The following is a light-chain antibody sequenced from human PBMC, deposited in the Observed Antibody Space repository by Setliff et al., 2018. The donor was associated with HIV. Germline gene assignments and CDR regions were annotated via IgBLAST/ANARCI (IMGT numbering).Light chain of an antibody. V-gene: IGLV2-14*03. CDR2: DVS. CDR1: SSDVGGYNY. Sequence: QSALTQPASVSGSPGQSITISCTGSSSDVGGYNYVSWYQQHPGKAPKLMIYDVSQRPSGVSDRSSGSKSGITASLTISGLQPEDESDYYCSSYTASSTLVFGGGTKVTVL. CDR3: SSYTASSTLV. J-gene: IGLJ3*02.